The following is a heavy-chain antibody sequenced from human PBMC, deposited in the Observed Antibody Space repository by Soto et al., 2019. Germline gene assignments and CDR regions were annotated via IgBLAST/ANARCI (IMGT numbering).Heavy chain of an antibody. J-gene: IGHJ3*02. D-gene: IGHD3-10*01. CDR2: IYHSGST. Sequence: LQLQESGSGLVKPSQTLSLTCAVSGGSISSGGYSWSWIRQPPGKGLEWIGYIYHSGSTFYNPSLKSRVTLSXXRXKXXVSLNLSSVTAADTAVYYCATDQGQVRGVVQAFDIWGQGTMVTVSS. V-gene: IGHV4-30-2*01. CDR1: GGSISSGGYS. CDR3: ATDQGQVRGVVQAFDI.